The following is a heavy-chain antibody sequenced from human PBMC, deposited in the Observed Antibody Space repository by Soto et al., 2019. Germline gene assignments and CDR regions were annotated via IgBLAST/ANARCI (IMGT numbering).Heavy chain of an antibody. D-gene: IGHD3-10*01. Sequence: GSLRLCCAAAGFTFSSYGMHWVRQAPGKGLEWVAVISYEGSIQYYADSVKGRFTISRDNSKNTLYLQMNSLRDEDTAVYYCVKTGTPLYGPGRSWFDHWGQGTLVTVSS. CDR1: GFTFSSYG. V-gene: IGHV3-30*18. CDR2: ISYEGSIQ. J-gene: IGHJ5*02. CDR3: VKTGTPLYGPGRSWFDH.